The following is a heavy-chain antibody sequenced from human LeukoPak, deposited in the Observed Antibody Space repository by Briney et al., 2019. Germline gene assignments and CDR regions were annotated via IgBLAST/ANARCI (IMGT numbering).Heavy chain of an antibody. V-gene: IGHV4-34*01. J-gene: IGHJ4*02. Sequence: SETLSLTCAVYGGSFSGYYWSWIRQPPGKGLEWIGEINHSGSTNYNPSLKSRVTISVDTSKNQFSLRLSSVTAADTAVYYCARGHYDYVWGSYRSATKFDYWGQGTLVTVSS. CDR1: GGSFSGYY. CDR2: INHSGST. CDR3: ARGHYDYVWGSYRSATKFDY. D-gene: IGHD3-16*02.